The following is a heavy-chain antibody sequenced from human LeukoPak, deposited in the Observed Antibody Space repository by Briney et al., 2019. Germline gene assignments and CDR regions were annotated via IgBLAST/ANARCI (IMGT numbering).Heavy chain of an antibody. D-gene: IGHD4-17*01. V-gene: IGHV4-59*08. CDR2: VYYSGRT. Sequence: SETLSLTCTVSGGSIGHFHWSWIRQPPGKGLEWIGSVYYSGRTNYNPSLKSRVTISVDTSKNQFSLKVNYVTAADTAVYYCAKVGAYGDYARHDYWGQGTLVTVSS. J-gene: IGHJ4*02. CDR3: AKVGAYGDYARHDY. CDR1: GGSIGHFH.